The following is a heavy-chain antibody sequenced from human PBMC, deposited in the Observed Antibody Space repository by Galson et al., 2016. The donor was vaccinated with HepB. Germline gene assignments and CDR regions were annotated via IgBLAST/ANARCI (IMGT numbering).Heavy chain of an antibody. Sequence: SLRLSCAASGFTFSNYWMTWVRQAPGKGLEWVAIISYDGSNKYYADSVKGRFTISRDNSKNTLYLQMNSLRAEDTAVYYCARGRAGPVDYWGQGTLVTVSS. CDR2: ISYDGSNK. V-gene: IGHV3-30*03. D-gene: IGHD3-10*01. CDR3: ARGRAGPVDY. J-gene: IGHJ4*02. CDR1: GFTFSNYW.